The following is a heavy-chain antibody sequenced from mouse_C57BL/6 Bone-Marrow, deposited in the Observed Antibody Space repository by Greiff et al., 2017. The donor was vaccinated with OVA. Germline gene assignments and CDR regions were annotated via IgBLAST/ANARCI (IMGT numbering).Heavy chain of an antibody. J-gene: IGHJ3*01. CDR1: GYTFTSYW. Sequence: VQLQQSGTVLARPGASVKMSCKTSGYTFTSYWMHWVKQRPGQGLEWIGMIHPNSGSTNYTEKFKSKATRTVDKSSSTAYMQLSSLTSEDSAVYYCARRSSSWFADWGQGTLVTVSA. CDR3: ARRSSSWFAD. V-gene: IGHV1-64*01. CDR2: IHPNSGST.